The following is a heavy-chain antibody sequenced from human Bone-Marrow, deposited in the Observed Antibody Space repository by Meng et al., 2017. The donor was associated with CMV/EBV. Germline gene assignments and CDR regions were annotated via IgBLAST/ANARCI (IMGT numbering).Heavy chain of an antibody. CDR2: ISYDGTNK. J-gene: IGHJ4*02. CDR1: GFTFSTYA. V-gene: IGHV3-30-3*01. D-gene: IGHD2-2*02. Sequence: GESLKISCAASGFTFSTYAMHWVRQAPDKGLEWVAVISYDGTNKYYADSVKGRFTISRDNSKNTLYLQMNSLRAEDTAVYYCARGAFGDCSSTSCYNLDYWGQGTLVTVSS. CDR3: ARGAFGDCSSTSCYNLDY.